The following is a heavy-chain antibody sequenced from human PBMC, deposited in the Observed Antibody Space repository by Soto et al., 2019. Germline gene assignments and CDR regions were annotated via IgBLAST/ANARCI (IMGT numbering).Heavy chain of an antibody. CDR3: AGDLRYSVGSCYADY. Sequence: SEKVSCKASGCTFTSYVISWVRQAPVQGLELMAWLSAYNRHTNYAQKLQGRATMPTHPSTSTAYIELRSLRHDETAVYYCAGDLRYSVGSCYADYTGRGAQV. CDR2: LSAYNRHT. J-gene: IGHJ4*02. CDR1: GCTFTSYV. D-gene: IGHD2-15*01. V-gene: IGHV1-18*01.